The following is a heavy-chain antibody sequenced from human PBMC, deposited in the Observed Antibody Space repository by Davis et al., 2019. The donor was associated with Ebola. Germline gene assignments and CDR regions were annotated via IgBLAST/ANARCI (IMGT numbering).Heavy chain of an antibody. J-gene: IGHJ3*02. Sequence: PGGSLRLSCAASGFTFSSYGMHWVRQAPGKGLEWVAVIWYDGSNKYYADSVKGRFTISRDNSKNTLYLQMNSLRAEDTAVYYCARDSGYSYGDAFDIWGQGTMVTVSS. D-gene: IGHD5-18*01. CDR3: ARDSGYSYGDAFDI. CDR2: IWYDGSNK. CDR1: GFTFSSYG. V-gene: IGHV3-33*01.